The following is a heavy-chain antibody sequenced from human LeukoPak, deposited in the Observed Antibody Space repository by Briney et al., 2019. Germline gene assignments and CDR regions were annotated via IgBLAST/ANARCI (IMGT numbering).Heavy chain of an antibody. CDR1: GYTLTELS. J-gene: IGHJ3*02. CDR3: ATDKPSGGNWSGYYFVRRAFDI. D-gene: IGHD3-3*01. V-gene: IGHV1-24*01. Sequence: ASVKVSCKVSGYTLTELSMHWVRQAPGKGLEWMGGFDPEDGETIYAQKFQGRVTMTEDTSTDTAYMELSSLRSEDTAVYYCATDKPSGGNWSGYYFVRRAFDIWGQGTMVTVSS. CDR2: FDPEDGET.